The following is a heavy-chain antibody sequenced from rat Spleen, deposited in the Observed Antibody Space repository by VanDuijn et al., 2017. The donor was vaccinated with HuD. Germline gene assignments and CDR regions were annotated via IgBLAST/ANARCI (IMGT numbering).Heavy chain of an antibody. V-gene: IGHV2-15*01. CDR1: EFSLNSNG. Sequence: QVQLKESGPGLVLPSQTLSLTCTVSEFSLNSNGVSWVRQPPGKGLEWIGAIWSGGSTDYNSALKSRLSISRDTSKSQVLLKMNSLQTEDTAIYFCTRQDYGGPDYWGQGVMVTVSS. CDR3: TRQDYGGPDY. D-gene: IGHD1-11*01. CDR2: IWSGGST. J-gene: IGHJ2*01.